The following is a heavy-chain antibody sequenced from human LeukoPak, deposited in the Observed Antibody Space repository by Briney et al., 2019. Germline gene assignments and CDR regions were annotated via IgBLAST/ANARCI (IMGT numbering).Heavy chain of an antibody. CDR1: GFTFSSYG. J-gene: IGHJ6*02. Sequence: GGSLRLSCAASGFTFSSYGMHWVRQAPGKGLEWVAVISYDGSNKYYADSVKGRFTISRDNSKNTLYLQMNSLRAEDTAVYYCAKDGSYYYDSSGNTPPETYYYYGMDVWGQGTTVTVSS. D-gene: IGHD3-22*01. CDR2: ISYDGSNK. V-gene: IGHV3-30*18. CDR3: AKDGSYYYDSSGNTPPETYYYYGMDV.